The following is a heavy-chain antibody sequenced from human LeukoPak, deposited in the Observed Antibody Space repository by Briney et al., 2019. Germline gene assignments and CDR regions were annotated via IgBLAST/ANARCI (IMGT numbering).Heavy chain of an antibody. CDR2: FDPEDGET. CDR1: GYTLTELS. CDR3: ATGIYGYSYGPFDY. Sequence: ASVKVSCKVSGYTLTELSMHWVRQAPGKGLEWMGGFDPEDGETIYAQKFQGRVTMTEDTPTDTAYMELSSLRSEDTAVYYCATGIYGYSYGPFDYWGQGTLVTVSS. J-gene: IGHJ4*02. V-gene: IGHV1-24*01. D-gene: IGHD5-18*01.